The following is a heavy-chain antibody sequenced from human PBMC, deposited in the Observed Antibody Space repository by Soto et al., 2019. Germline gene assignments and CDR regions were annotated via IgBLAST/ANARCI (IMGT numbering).Heavy chain of an antibody. J-gene: IGHJ5*02. D-gene: IGHD2-2*01. CDR3: PRGGVPAARGWFDP. CDR1: GFTFSSYA. V-gene: IGHV3-23*01. Sequence: PGGSLRLSCAASGFTFSSYAMSWVRQAPGKGLEWVSAISGSGGSTYYADSVKGRFTISRDNSKNTLYLQMNSLRAEDTAVYYCPRGGVPAARGWFDPWGQGTLVTVS. CDR2: ISGSGGST.